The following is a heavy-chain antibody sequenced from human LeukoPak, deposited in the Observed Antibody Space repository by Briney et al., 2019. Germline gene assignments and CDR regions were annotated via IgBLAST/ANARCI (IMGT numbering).Heavy chain of an antibody. CDR2: MNPNSGNT. CDR1: GYTFTSYD. V-gene: IGHV1-8*03. Sequence: ASVKVSCKASGYTFTSYDINWVRQATGQGLEWMGWMNPNSGNTGYAQKFQGRVTITRNTSISTAYMELSSLRSEDTAVYYCARGSAAARPRYYYYYYMDVWGKGTTVTVSS. CDR3: ARGSAAARPRYYYYYYMDV. D-gene: IGHD6-6*01. J-gene: IGHJ6*03.